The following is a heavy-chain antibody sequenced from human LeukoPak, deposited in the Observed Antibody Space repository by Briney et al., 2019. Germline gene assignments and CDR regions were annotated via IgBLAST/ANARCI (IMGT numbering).Heavy chain of an antibody. Sequence: GGSLRLSCAASGVTVIGTYMSWVRQAPGKGLEWVSVIYRGGTTYYADSVGGRFTISRDNSKNTLYLQMNSLRAEDTAVYYCARDYGYSGYDGGFDWGQGTLVTVSS. CDR3: ARDYGYSGYDGGFD. CDR2: IYRGGTT. CDR1: GVTVIGTY. J-gene: IGHJ4*02. V-gene: IGHV3-53*01. D-gene: IGHD5-12*01.